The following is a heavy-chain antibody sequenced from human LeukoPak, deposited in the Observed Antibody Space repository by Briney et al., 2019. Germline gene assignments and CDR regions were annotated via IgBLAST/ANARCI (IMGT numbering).Heavy chain of an antibody. CDR1: GFTFSSYG. J-gene: IGHJ4*02. V-gene: IGHV3-30*02. Sequence: GGSLRLSCAASGFTFSSYGMHWVRQAPGKGLEWVAVIWYDGSNKYYADSVKGRFTISRDNSKNTLYLQMNSLRAEDTALYYCARGEYGDYALDYWGQGTLVTVSS. CDR2: IWYDGSNK. CDR3: ARGEYGDYALDY. D-gene: IGHD4-17*01.